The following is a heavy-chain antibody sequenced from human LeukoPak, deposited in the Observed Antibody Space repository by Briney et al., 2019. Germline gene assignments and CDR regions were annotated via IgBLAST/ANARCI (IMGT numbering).Heavy chain of an antibody. V-gene: IGHV3-23*01. D-gene: IGHD3-22*01. Sequence: GASLRLSCAASGFTFSSYAMSWVRQAPGKGVEWVSAISGSGGSTYYADSVKGRFTISRDNSKNTLYLQMNSLRAEDTAVYYCAKCYDSSALMGDFDYWGQGTLVTVSS. CDR3: AKCYDSSALMGDFDY. CDR1: GFTFSSYA. J-gene: IGHJ4*02. CDR2: ISGSGGST.